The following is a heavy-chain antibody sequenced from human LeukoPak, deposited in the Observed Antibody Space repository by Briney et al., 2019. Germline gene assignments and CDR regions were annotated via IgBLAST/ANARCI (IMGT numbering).Heavy chain of an antibody. V-gene: IGHV3-23*01. J-gene: IGHJ6*03. Sequence: GGSLRLSCAASGFTFSSYGMSWVRQAPGKGLEWVSAISGSGGSTYYADSVKGRFTISRDNSKNTLYLQMNSLRAEDTAVYYCAKGDTMVRGVIRENYYYYMDVWGKGTTVTISS. D-gene: IGHD3-10*01. CDR3: AKGDTMVRGVIRENYYYYMDV. CDR1: GFTFSSYG. CDR2: ISGSGGST.